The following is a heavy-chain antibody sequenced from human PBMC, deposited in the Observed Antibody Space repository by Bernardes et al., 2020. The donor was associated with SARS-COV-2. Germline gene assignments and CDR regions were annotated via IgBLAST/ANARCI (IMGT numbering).Heavy chain of an antibody. V-gene: IGHV1-2*02. CDR3: ARTFYYDRGGDSLFDL. Sequence: ASVKVSCTASGYTFSDFYIHWLRQAPGQGLEWMGWISPKSGATNHAQKFQGRVTITRDTSITTDYMELSSLTSDDTAVYYCARTFYYDRGGDSLFDLWGQGTPVTVSS. CDR2: ISPKSGAT. CDR1: GYTFSDFY. D-gene: IGHD2-21*01. J-gene: IGHJ4*02.